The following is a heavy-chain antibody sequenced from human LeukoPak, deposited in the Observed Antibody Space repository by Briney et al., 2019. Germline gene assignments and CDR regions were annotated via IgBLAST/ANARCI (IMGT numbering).Heavy chain of an antibody. CDR1: GFTFSSYT. CDR2: ISSSSSYI. CDR3: ARDTYDILTGYYKWAFDI. D-gene: IGHD3-9*01. Sequence: GGSLRLSCAASGFTFSSYTMNWVRQAPGKGLEWVSSISSSSSYIYYADSVKGQFTISRDNAKNSLYLQMNSLRAEDTAVYYCARDTYDILTGYYKWAFDIWGQGTMVTVSS. V-gene: IGHV3-21*06. J-gene: IGHJ3*02.